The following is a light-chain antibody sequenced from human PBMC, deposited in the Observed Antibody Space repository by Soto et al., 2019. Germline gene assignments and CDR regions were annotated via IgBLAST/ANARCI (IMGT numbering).Light chain of an antibody. CDR2: GAS. V-gene: IGKV3-20*01. CDR3: QHYGRSAIFT. J-gene: IGKJ3*01. Sequence: EIVLTQSPGTLSLSPGERATLSCRASQSLSSNYLAWYQQKPGQAPRLLIYGASSRASGIPDRFSGSGSGTDFTLTISSLEPEDCAVYYCQHYGRSAIFTLGPGTPVDIK. CDR1: QSLSSNY.